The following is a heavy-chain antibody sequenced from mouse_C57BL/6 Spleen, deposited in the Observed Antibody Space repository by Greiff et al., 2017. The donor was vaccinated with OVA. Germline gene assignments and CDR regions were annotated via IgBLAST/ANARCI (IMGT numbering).Heavy chain of an antibody. J-gene: IGHJ1*03. D-gene: IGHD2-2*01. CDR2: ISSGGDYI. Sequence: EVQGVESGEGLVKPGGSLKLSCAASGFTFSSYAMSWVRQTPEKRLEWVAYISSGGDYIYYEDTVKGRFTISRDNARNTLYLQMSSLKSEDTAMYYCTRDGGLRQGWYFDVWGTGTTVTVSS. CDR3: TRDGGLRQGWYFDV. V-gene: IGHV5-9-1*02. CDR1: GFTFSSYA.